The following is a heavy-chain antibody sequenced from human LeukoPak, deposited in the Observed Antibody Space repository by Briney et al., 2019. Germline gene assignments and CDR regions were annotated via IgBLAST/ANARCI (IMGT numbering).Heavy chain of an antibody. CDR2: ISDTGDYT. V-gene: IGHV3-23*01. J-gene: IGHJ4*02. CDR1: GFTFSSYA. D-gene: IGHD2-8*01. CDR3: AKDTSIGKYCTNGVCSPFDY. Sequence: PGGALTLSFAGSGFTFSSYAMGWVCQAPGQGLEWVSVISDTGDYTSYADSVRGRFTISRDNSRNTLYLQMISLRPEDTAVYYCAKDTSIGKYCTNGVCSPFDYWGQGTLVTVSS.